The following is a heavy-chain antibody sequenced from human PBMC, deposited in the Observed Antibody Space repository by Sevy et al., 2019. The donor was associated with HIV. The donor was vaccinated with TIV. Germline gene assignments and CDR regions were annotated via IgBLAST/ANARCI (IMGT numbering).Heavy chain of an antibody. CDR1: GFTFSSYA. D-gene: IGHD4-17*01. J-gene: IGHJ6*02. CDR2: ISYDGSNK. CDR3: ARIETTVTSYYYYGLDV. Sequence: GGSLRLSCAASGFTFSSYAMHWVRQAPGKGLEWVAVISYDGSNKYYADSVKGRFTISRDNSKNTLYLHMNSLRAEDTAVYYCARIETTVTSYYYYGLDVWGQGTTVTVSS. V-gene: IGHV3-30*04.